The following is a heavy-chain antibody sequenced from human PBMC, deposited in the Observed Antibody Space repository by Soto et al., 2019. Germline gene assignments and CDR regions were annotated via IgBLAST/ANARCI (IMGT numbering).Heavy chain of an antibody. CDR1: GFTFSSYG. Sequence: GGSLRLSCAASGFTFSSYGMHWVRQAPGKGLEWVAVISYDGSNKYYADSVKGRFTISGDNSKNTLYLQMNSLRAEDTAVYYCAKDRRGYDILTGYPDYWGQGTLVTVSS. D-gene: IGHD3-9*01. J-gene: IGHJ4*02. CDR2: ISYDGSNK. CDR3: AKDRRGYDILTGYPDY. V-gene: IGHV3-30*18.